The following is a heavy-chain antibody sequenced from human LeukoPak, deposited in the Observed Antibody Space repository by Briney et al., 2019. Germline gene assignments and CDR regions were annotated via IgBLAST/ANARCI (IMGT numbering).Heavy chain of an antibody. CDR2: ISVRAGTI. Sequence: GGSLRLSCAASGFTFSSYWMSWVRQAPGKGLEWIAYISVRAGTIYYGDSVEGRFTISRDDAKNSLYLQMNSLRVEDTAIYYCAKDVPHYYETSHGMDVWGQGTTVTVS. CDR1: GFTFSSYW. CDR3: AKDVPHYYETSHGMDV. D-gene: IGHD3-22*01. J-gene: IGHJ6*02. V-gene: IGHV3-48*04.